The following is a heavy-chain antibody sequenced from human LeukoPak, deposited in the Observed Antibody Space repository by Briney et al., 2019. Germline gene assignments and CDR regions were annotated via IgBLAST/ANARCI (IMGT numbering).Heavy chain of an antibody. V-gene: IGHV4-59*01. J-gene: IGHJ5*02. Sequence: SSETLSLTCTVSGGSISSYYWSWIRQPPGKGLEWIGYIYYSGSTNYNPSLKSRVTISVDTSKNQFSLKLSSVTAADTAVYYCARGTYDFGFNWFDPWGQGTLVTVSS. CDR2: IYYSGST. CDR1: GGSISSYY. D-gene: IGHD3-3*01. CDR3: ARGTYDFGFNWFDP.